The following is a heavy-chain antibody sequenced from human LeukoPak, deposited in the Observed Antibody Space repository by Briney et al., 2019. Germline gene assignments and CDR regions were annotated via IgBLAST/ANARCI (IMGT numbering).Heavy chain of an antibody. J-gene: IGHJ4*02. CDR1: GLTFSKFA. CDR2: ISYDGASK. CDR3: ASDPPYSSGWYGLDY. Sequence: GGSLRLSCAASGLTFSKFAVHWVRQAPGKGLEWVAVISYDGASKYYGDSVKGRFTISRDNSIHTVYLQMNSPRPEDTAVYYCASDPPYSSGWYGLDYWGQGTLVTVSS. V-gene: IGHV3-30-3*01. D-gene: IGHD6-19*01.